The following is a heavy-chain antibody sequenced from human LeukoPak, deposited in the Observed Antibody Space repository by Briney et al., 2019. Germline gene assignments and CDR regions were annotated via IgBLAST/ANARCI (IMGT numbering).Heavy chain of an antibody. CDR1: GFTFSSYG. CDR3: ARDLLERIVATATGDY. J-gene: IGHJ4*02. D-gene: IGHD5-12*01. Sequence: GRSLRLSCAASGFTFSSYGMHWVRQAPGKGLEWVAVIWYDGSNKYYADSVKGRFTISRDNSKNTLYLQMNSLRAEDTAVYYCARDLLERIVATATGDYWGQGTLVTVSS. V-gene: IGHV3-33*01. CDR2: IWYDGSNK.